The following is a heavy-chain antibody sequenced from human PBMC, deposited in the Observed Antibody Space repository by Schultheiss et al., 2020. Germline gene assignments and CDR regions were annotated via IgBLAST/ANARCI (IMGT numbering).Heavy chain of an antibody. V-gene: IGHV4-31*03. J-gene: IGHJ4*02. Sequence: SETLSLTCTVSGGSISSGGYYWSWIRQHPGKGLEWIGYIYYSGSTYYNPSLKSRVTISVDTSKNQFSLKLSSVTAADTAVYYCARSTTLMVYASFDYWGQGTLVTVSS. CDR3: ARSTTLMVYASFDY. D-gene: IGHD2-8*01. CDR1: GGSISSGGYY. CDR2: IYYSGST.